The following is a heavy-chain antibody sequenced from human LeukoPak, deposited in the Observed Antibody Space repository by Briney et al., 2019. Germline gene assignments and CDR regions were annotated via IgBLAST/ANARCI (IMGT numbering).Heavy chain of an antibody. CDR2: ISSGGSNT. Sequence: PGGSLRLSCAGSGFTFSDYYLTWIRQAPGKGLEWVSYISSGGSNTYYADSVKGRFTISRDNAKNSLYLQMNSLRAEDTALYYCARNYYGSGSYLFTFFYDAFDIWGQGTMVTVSS. J-gene: IGHJ3*02. CDR3: ARNYYGSGSYLFTFFYDAFDI. V-gene: IGHV3-11*01. D-gene: IGHD3-10*01. CDR1: GFTFSDYY.